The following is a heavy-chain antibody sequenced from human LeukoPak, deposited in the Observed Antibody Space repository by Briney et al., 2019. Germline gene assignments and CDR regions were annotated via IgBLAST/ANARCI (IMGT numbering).Heavy chain of an antibody. V-gene: IGHV1-8*01. Sequence: ASVKVSCKASGYTFTIYDFNWVRQATGQRPEWMGWMSPNSGDTGYAQKFQDRVTMTRNTSISTAYMELSSLRSDDTAVYYCARGPPNWGYDYWGPGTLVTVSS. CDR2: MSPNSGDT. CDR1: GYTFTIYD. J-gene: IGHJ4*02. CDR3: ARGPPNWGYDY. D-gene: IGHD7-27*01.